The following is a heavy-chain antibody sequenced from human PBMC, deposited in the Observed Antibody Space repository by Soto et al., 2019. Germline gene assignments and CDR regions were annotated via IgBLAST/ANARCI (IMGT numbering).Heavy chain of an antibody. J-gene: IGHJ4*02. Sequence: GGSLRLSCAASGFTFDDYAMHWVRQAPGKGLEWVSGISWNSGSIGYADSVKGRFTISRDNAKNSLYLQMNSLRAEDTALYYCAKDIFPCSGGSCYLSGYFDYWGQGTLVTVSS. V-gene: IGHV3-9*01. CDR2: ISWNSGSI. CDR1: GFTFDDYA. D-gene: IGHD2-15*01. CDR3: AKDIFPCSGGSCYLSGYFDY.